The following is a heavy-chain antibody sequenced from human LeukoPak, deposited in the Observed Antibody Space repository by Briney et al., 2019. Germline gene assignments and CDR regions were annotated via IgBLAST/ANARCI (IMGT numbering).Heavy chain of an antibody. J-gene: IGHJ3*02. CDR3: ARTLMPSIHEAFHI. D-gene: IGHD2-2*01. CDR2: IYTSGSA. V-gene: IGHV4-61*02. CDR1: GGSITSGGYS. Sequence: SETLSLTCTVSGGSITSGGYSWNWIRQPAGKGLEWIGRIYTSGSANYNPSLKGRATFSVDTSKNHFSLNLSSVTAADTAIYYCARTLMPSIHEAFHIWGQGTTVTVSS.